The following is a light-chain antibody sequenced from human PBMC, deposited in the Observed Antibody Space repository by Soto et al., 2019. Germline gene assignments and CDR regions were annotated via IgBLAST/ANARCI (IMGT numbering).Light chain of an antibody. V-gene: IGKV1-5*01. J-gene: IGKJ1*01. CDR3: QQYDTYSRT. Sequence: DIQMTQSPSTLSASVGDRVTITCRASQSFSGTLAWYQQKPGKAPKLLIYDASSLERAVPSRFSGSGSGTEFTLTISSLQPDDFATYYCQQYDTYSRTF. CDR2: DAS. CDR1: QSFSGT.